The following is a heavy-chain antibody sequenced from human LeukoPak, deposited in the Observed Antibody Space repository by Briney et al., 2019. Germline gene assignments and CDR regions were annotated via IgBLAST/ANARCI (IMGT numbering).Heavy chain of an antibody. CDR3: AKVEDYDSSGYFDAFDI. Sequence: GGSLRLSCAASGFTFSSYGMHWVRQAPGKGLEWVAFIRYDGSNKYYADSVKGRFTISRDNSKNTLYLQMNSLRAEDTAVYCCAKVEDYDSSGYFDAFDIWGQGTMVTVSS. J-gene: IGHJ3*02. D-gene: IGHD3-22*01. CDR2: IRYDGSNK. V-gene: IGHV3-30*02. CDR1: GFTFSSYG.